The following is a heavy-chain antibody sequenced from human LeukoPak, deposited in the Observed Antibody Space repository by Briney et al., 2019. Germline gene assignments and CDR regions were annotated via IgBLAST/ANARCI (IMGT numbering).Heavy chain of an antibody. CDR1: GGSISSSSYY. D-gene: IGHD2-2*01. J-gene: IGHJ5*02. CDR3: ARTGYCSSTSCYRWFDP. V-gene: IGHV4-39*01. Sequence: SETLYLTCTVSGGSISSSSYYWGWIRQPPGKGLEWIGSIYYSGSTYYNPSLKSRVTISVDTSKNQFSLKLSSVTAADTAVYYCARTGYCSSTSCYRWFDPWGQGTLVTVSS. CDR2: IYYSGST.